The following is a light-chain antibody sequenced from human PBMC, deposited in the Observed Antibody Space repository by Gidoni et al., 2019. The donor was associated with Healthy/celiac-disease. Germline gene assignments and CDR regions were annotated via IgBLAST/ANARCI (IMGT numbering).Light chain of an antibody. Sequence: AIRMTQSPSSFSASTGDRVTITCRASQGISSYLAWYQQKPGKAPKLLIYAASTLQRGVPSRFSGSGSGKDFTLTISCLQSEDFETYYCQQYYSYPPLTFGGGTKVEIK. V-gene: IGKV1-8*01. CDR1: QGISSY. CDR2: AAS. CDR3: QQYYSYPPLT. J-gene: IGKJ4*01.